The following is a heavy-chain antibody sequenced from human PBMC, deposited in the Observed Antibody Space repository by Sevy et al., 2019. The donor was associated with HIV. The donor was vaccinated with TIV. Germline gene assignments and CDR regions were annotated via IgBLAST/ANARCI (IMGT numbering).Heavy chain of an antibody. V-gene: IGHV4-39*01. CDR1: GGSISSSSYY. D-gene: IGHD6-19*01. CDR3: ARMDIAVAGSYTLDY. Sequence: ETLSLTCTVSGGSISSSSYYWGWIRQPPGKGLEWIGSIYYSGSTSYNPSLKSRVTISVDTSKNQFSLKLSSVTAADTAVYYCARMDIAVAGSYTLDYWGQGTLVTVSS. CDR2: IYYSGST. J-gene: IGHJ4*02.